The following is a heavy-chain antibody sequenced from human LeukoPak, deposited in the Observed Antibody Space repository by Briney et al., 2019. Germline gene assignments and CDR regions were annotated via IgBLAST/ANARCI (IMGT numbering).Heavy chain of an antibody. D-gene: IGHD7-27*01. CDR3: VRFTVELGKNY. Sequence: ASVKVSCKPSGYTFTAYYMHWVRQAPGQGLEWLGWIYPNSGATQYAQKFRGRITMTRDTSINTAYMELSSLRSDDTAIYYCVRFTVELGKNYWGQGTLVTVSS. CDR2: IYPNSGAT. J-gene: IGHJ4*02. CDR1: GYTFTAYY. V-gene: IGHV1-2*02.